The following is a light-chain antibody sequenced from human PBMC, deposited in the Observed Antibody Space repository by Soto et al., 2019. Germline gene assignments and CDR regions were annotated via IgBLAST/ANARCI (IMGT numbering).Light chain of an antibody. Sequence: DIVMTQSPDSLAVSLVERATSKFKSSHSVLYSSNNKNYLAWYQQKPGQAPRLLIYGASTRATGIPARFSGSGSGTEFTLTISSLQPDDFATYYCQHYNSYSEAFGQGTKVDIK. V-gene: IGKV4-1*01. CDR3: QHYNSYSEA. CDR1: HSVLYSSNNKNY. CDR2: GAS. J-gene: IGKJ1*01.